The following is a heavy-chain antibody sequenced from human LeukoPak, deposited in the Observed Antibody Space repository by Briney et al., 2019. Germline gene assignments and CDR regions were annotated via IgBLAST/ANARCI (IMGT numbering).Heavy chain of an antibody. CDR3: ARGSPVRMATPPSVLDY. D-gene: IGHD2-15*01. Sequence: ASVKVSCKASGYTLKDYFTYCVRQAPGQGLEWVGLINANSGDMYYAQKFQGRVTMTRDTSLNTAYMELSGLRFADTAVYYCARGSPVRMATPPSVLDYWGQGTLVTVSA. CDR1: GYTLKDYF. V-gene: IGHV1-2*02. CDR2: INANSGDM. J-gene: IGHJ4*02.